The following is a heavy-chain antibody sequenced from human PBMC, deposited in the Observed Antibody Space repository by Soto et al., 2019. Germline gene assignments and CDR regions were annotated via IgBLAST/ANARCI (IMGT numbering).Heavy chain of an antibody. V-gene: IGHV5-51*01. CDR1: GYSFTSYW. J-gene: IGHJ4*02. CDR3: ARGSGDSYGYIDY. CDR2: IYPGDSDT. D-gene: IGHD5-18*01. Sequence: SLKISCKGPGYSFTSYWIGWVRQMPGKGLEWMGVIYPGDSDTRYSPSFQGQVTISADKSISTAYLQWSSLKASDTAMYYCARGSGDSYGYIDYWGQGTLVTVSS.